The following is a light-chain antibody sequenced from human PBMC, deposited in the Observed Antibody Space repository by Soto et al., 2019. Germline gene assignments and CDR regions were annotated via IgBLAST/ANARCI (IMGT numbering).Light chain of an antibody. J-gene: IGKJ4*01. Sequence: EIVLTQSPGTLSLSPGERATLSCRASQSVSSSYLAWYQQKPGQAPRQLIYGASSRATGIPDRLSGSGSGTDFTLTITRLEAEDCAVYYCQHYRTSFGGGTRVEIK. CDR1: QSVSSSY. CDR2: GAS. CDR3: QHYRTS. V-gene: IGKV3-20*01.